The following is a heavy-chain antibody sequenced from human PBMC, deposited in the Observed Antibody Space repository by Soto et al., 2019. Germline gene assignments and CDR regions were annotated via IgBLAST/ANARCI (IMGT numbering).Heavy chain of an antibody. CDR2: IKQDGSQT. D-gene: IGHD5-18*01. CDR1: GFTFSDSW. J-gene: IGHJ4*02. CDR3: VRESTWLRHYDS. Sequence: EVRLVESGGALVQPGGSLRLSCAASGFTFSDSWMGWVRQAPGKGLEWVANIKQDGSQTPYQPSLRGRFVISRDNTLKTLYTHMSSLRADDTAVYYCVRESTWLRHYDSWGQGTVVTVSS. V-gene: IGHV3-7*01.